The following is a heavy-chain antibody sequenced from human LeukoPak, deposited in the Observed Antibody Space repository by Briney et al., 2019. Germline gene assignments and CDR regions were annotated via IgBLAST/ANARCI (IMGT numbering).Heavy chain of an antibody. CDR2: IYHSGST. CDR3: ARDEGPYNWNYGFDY. J-gene: IGHJ4*02. Sequence: SETLSLTCTVSGYSISSGYYWGWIRQPPGKGLEWIGSIYHSGSTYYNPSLKSRVTISVDTSKNQFSLKLSSVTAADTAVYYCARDEGPYNWNYGFDYWGQGTLVTVSS. V-gene: IGHV4-38-2*02. CDR1: GYSISSGYY. D-gene: IGHD1-7*01.